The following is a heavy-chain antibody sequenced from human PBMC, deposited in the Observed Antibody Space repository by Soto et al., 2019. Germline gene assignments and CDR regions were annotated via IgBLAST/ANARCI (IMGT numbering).Heavy chain of an antibody. D-gene: IGHD3-10*01. Sequence: QVQLVASGGGVVQPGRSLRLSCAASGVTFSSYGMHWVRQAPVKGLELVALISSDGSNKYYADSVKGRFTISSDNSKNTLYLQMNTLRAEDTAVYCCAKVRADYYYGSGPFDYWGPGTLVTVSS. CDR3: AKVRADYYYGSGPFDY. V-gene: IGHV3-30*18. CDR1: GVTFSSYG. CDR2: ISSDGSNK. J-gene: IGHJ4*02.